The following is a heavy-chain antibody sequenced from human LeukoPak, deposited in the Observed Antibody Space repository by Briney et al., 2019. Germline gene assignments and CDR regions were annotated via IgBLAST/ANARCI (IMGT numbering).Heavy chain of an antibody. V-gene: IGHV1-46*01. J-gene: IGHJ6*03. CDR3: ARVYTGGSYSDYYYYMDV. CDR2: INPSGGST. D-gene: IGHD1-26*01. CDR1: GYTFTSYY. Sequence: ASVKVSCKASGYTFTSYYMHWVRQAPGQGLEWMGIINPSGGSTSYAQKFQGRVTMTRDTSISTAYMELSRLRSDDTAVYYCARVYTGGSYSDYYYYMDVWGKGTTVTVSS.